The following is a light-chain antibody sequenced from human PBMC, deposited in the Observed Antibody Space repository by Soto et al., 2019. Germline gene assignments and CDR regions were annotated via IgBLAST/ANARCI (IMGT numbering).Light chain of an antibody. CDR2: DVS. V-gene: IGLV2-14*01. CDR1: SSDVGTYNY. J-gene: IGLJ7*01. Sequence: QSALTQPASVSGSPGQSITISCTGTSSDVGTYNYVSWYQHRPGKAPKLMIYDVSYRPSGVSNRFSGSKSANTASLTISGLGGEDEADYYCSSYTTSNTEVFGGGTQLPVL. CDR3: SSYTTSNTEV.